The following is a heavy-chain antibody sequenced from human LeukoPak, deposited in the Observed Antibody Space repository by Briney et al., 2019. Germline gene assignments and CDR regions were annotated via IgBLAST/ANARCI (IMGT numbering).Heavy chain of an antibody. V-gene: IGHV4-34*01. CDR2: INHSGST. CDR3: ARGTNSSSCWFDP. D-gene: IGHD6-13*01. CDR1: GGSFSGYY. Sequence: PETLSLTCAVYGGSFSGYYWGWIRQPPGKGLEWIGEINHSGSTTYNPSLKSRVTISVDTSKNQFSLKLSSVTAADTAVYYCARGTNSSSCWFDPWGQGTLVTVSS. J-gene: IGHJ5*02.